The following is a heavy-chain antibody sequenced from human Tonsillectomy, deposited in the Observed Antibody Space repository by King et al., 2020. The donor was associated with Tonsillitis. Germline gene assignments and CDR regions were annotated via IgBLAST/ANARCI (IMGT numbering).Heavy chain of an antibody. CDR3: ARVRYYYDRSGYYPLFDY. D-gene: IGHD3-22*01. Sequence: VQLVESGGGLVKPGGSLRLSCAASGFTFSDYYMSWIRQAPGKGLEWVSYISSSGSTIYSADSVKGRFTISRDNAKNSLYLQMNSLIAEDTSVYYCARVRYYYDRSGYYPLFDYWGQGXLVTVSS. V-gene: IGHV3-11*01. CDR2: ISSSGSTI. J-gene: IGHJ4*02. CDR1: GFTFSDYY.